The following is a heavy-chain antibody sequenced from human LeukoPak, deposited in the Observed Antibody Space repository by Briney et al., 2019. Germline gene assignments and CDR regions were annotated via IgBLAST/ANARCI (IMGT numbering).Heavy chain of an antibody. J-gene: IGHJ2*01. Sequence: GGSLRLSCAVSGFTFSSYWMHWVRQSPGKGLAWVSRITSDGSATDYADSVRGRFTVSRDNAKNTLFLHMDSLRVEDTAVYYCARDASPGYFDLWGRGTLVAVSS. CDR1: GFTFSSYW. CDR3: ARDASPGYFDL. V-gene: IGHV3-74*01. CDR2: ITSDGSAT.